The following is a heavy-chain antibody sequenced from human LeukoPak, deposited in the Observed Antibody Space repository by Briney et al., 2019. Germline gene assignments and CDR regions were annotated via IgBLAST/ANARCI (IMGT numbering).Heavy chain of an antibody. V-gene: IGHV3-21*01. CDR1: GFTFSHYN. CDR2: IGSSSGHI. Sequence: PGGSLRLSCAASGFTFSHYNINWVRQAPGKGLEWVSSIGSSSGHIYYADSVKGRFTMSRDNAKNSLYLQMNSLRAEDTAVYYCARDLGSRITAASGLLGYWGQGTLVTVSS. D-gene: IGHD6-13*01. J-gene: IGHJ4*02. CDR3: ARDLGSRITAASGLLGY.